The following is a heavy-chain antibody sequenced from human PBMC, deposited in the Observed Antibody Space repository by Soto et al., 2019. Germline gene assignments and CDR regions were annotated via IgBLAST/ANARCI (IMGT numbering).Heavy chain of an antibody. CDR2: IIPIFGTA. V-gene: IGHV1-69*13. CDR3: ARDPDKTYYYDSSGYSLGY. J-gene: IGHJ4*02. CDR1: GGTFSSYA. D-gene: IGHD3-22*01. Sequence: SVKVSCKASGGTFSSYAISWVRQAPGQGLEWMGGIIPIFGTANYAQKFQGRVTITADESTSTAYMELSSLRSEDTAVYYCARDPDKTYYYDSSGYSLGYWGQGTLVTVSS.